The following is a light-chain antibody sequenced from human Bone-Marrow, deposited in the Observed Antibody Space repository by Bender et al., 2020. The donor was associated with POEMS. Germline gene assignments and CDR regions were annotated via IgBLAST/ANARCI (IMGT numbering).Light chain of an antibody. CDR3: TSYVGSNNYV. CDR1: GGDKY. CDR2: EVT. J-gene: IGLJ3*02. V-gene: IGLV2-8*01. Sequence: QSALTQPPSASGSPGQSVSISCAGTGGDKYVSWYQQHPGKAPKLMIYEVTKRASGVPARFSGSKSDNTASLTVSGLQAEDEADYYCTSYVGSNNYVFGAGTKLTVL.